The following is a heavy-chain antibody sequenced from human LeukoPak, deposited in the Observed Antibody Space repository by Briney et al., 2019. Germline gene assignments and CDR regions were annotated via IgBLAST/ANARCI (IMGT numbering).Heavy chain of an antibody. V-gene: IGHV3-21*01. J-gene: IGHJ3*02. D-gene: IGHD3-22*01. CDR3: ARGRISMTVDDAFDM. Sequence: PGGSLRLSCAASGFTFSSYAMNWVRQAPGKGLEWISSISGSGDNTYYADSVKGRFTISRDNAKNSLYLQMNSLRAEDTAVYYCARGRISMTVDDAFDMWGQGTMVTVSS. CDR2: ISGSGDNT. CDR1: GFTFSSYA.